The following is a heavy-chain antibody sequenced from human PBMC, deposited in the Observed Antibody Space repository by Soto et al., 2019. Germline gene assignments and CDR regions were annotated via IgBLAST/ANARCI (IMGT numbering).Heavy chain of an antibody. CDR1: GYTLTELS. Sequence: ASVKVSCKVSGYTLTELSMHWVRQAPGKGLEWMGGFDPEDGETIYAQKFQGRVTMTEDTSTDTAYMELSSLRSEDTAVYYCATDRVGATWSRYYYYGMDVWGQGTTVTVSS. D-gene: IGHD1-26*01. V-gene: IGHV1-24*01. J-gene: IGHJ6*02. CDR2: FDPEDGET. CDR3: ATDRVGATWSRYYYYGMDV.